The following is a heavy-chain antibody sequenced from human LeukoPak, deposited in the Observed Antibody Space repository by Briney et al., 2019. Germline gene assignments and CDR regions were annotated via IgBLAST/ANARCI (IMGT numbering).Heavy chain of an antibody. D-gene: IGHD5-18*01. CDR1: GYTFTSYG. CDR2: ISAYNGNT. Sequence: ASVKVSCKASGYTFTSYGISWVRRAPRQGLEWMGLISAYNGNTNYAQKLQGRVTMTTDTSTSTAYMELRSLRSDDTAVYYCARSTRGYSYGWFDYWGQGTLVTVSS. J-gene: IGHJ4*02. CDR3: ARSTRGYSYGWFDY. V-gene: IGHV1-18*01.